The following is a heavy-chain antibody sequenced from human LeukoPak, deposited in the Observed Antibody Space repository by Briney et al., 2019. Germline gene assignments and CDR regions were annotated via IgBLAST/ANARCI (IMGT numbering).Heavy chain of an antibody. CDR2: IKSKTDGGTT. J-gene: IGHJ4*02. D-gene: IGHD3-3*01. CDR3: TTEDDFWSGYGY. Sequence: GGSLRLSCAASGFTFSSYAMSWVRQAPGKGLEWVGRIKSKTDGGTTDYAAPVKVRFTISRDDSKNTLYLQMNSLKTEDTAVYYCTTEDDFWSGYGYWGQGTLVTVSS. V-gene: IGHV3-15*01. CDR1: GFTFSSYA.